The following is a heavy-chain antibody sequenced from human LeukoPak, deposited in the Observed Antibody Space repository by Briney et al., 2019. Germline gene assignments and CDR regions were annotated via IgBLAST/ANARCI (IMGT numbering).Heavy chain of an antibody. CDR3: ARCPYYYDSSGYNQYDY. Sequence: ASVKVSCKASGGTFSSYAISWVRQAPGQGLEWMGRIIPILGIANYAQKFQGRVTITADKSTSTAYMELSSLRSKDTAVYYCARCPYYYDSSGYNQYDYWGQGTLVTVSS. CDR2: IIPILGIA. V-gene: IGHV1-69*04. D-gene: IGHD3-22*01. J-gene: IGHJ4*02. CDR1: GGTFSSYA.